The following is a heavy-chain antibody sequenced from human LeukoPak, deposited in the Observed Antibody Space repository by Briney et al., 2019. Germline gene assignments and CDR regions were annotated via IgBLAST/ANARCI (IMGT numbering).Heavy chain of an antibody. V-gene: IGHV3-23*01. CDR1: GFTFSSYA. Sequence: GGSLRLSCAASGFTFSSYAMSWVRQAPGKGLEWVSAISGSGGSTYYADSVKGRFTISRDNSKNTLYLQMNSLRAEDTAVYYCAKDSSEGIAVYYFDYWGPGTLVTASS. J-gene: IGHJ4*02. CDR3: AKDSSEGIAVYYFDY. CDR2: ISGSGGST. D-gene: IGHD6-19*01.